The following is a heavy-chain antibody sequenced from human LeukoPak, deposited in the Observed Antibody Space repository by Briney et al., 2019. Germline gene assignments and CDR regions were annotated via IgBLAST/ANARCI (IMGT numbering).Heavy chain of an antibody. V-gene: IGHV4-34*01. D-gene: IGHD3/OR15-3a*01. J-gene: IGHJ6*03. CDR3: ARGGLRRHYYYYYMDV. Sequence: PSETLSLTCAVYGGSFSGYYWSWIRQPPGKGLEWIGEINHSGSTNYNPSLKSRVTISVDTSKNQFSLKLSSVTAADTAVYYCARGGLRRHYYYYYMDVWGKGTTVTVSS. CDR1: GGSFSGYY. CDR2: INHSGST.